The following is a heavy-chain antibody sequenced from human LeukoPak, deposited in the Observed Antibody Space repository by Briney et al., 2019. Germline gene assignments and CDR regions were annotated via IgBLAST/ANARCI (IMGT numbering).Heavy chain of an antibody. CDR3: ARTSRHFYGSGTNLTPWPAGMDV. CDR2: IYYSGSST. Sequence: PSETLSLTCTVSGGSMSGFFWTWIRQPPGGELEWIGSIYYSGSSTKYNPSLKSRVTISVDTSKSQFSLTLNSATAADTAVYYCARTSRHFYGSGTNLTPWPAGMDVWGQGTTVTVSS. J-gene: IGHJ6*02. CDR1: GGSMSGFF. V-gene: IGHV4-59*01. D-gene: IGHD3-10*01.